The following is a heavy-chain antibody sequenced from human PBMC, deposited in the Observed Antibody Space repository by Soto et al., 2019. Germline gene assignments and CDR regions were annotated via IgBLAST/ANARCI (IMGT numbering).Heavy chain of an antibody. CDR2: ISYDGSNK. Sequence: QVQLVESGGGVVQPGRSLRLSCAASGFTFSSYGMHWVRQAPGKGLEWVAVISYDGSNKYYADSVKGRFTISRDNSKNTLYVQMNRLRAGDQAVYFCAKNGISWFYGVSCYRGLFDPWGQGNL. V-gene: IGHV3-30*18. J-gene: IGHJ5*02. CDR3: AKNGISWFYGVSCYRGLFDP. D-gene: IGHD3-9*01. CDR1: GFTFSSYG.